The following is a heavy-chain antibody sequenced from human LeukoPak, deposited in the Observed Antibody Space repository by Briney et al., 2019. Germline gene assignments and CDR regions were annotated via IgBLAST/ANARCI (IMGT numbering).Heavy chain of an antibody. CDR2: ISWNSGSI. Sequence: GRSLRLSCAASGFTFDDYAMHWVRQAPGKGPEWVSGISWNSGSIGYADSVKGRFTISRDNAKNSLYLQMNSLRAEDTALYYCAKGKKIAVAGLFDYWGQGTLVTVSS. CDR1: GFTFDDYA. V-gene: IGHV3-9*01. J-gene: IGHJ4*02. CDR3: AKGKKIAVAGLFDY. D-gene: IGHD6-19*01.